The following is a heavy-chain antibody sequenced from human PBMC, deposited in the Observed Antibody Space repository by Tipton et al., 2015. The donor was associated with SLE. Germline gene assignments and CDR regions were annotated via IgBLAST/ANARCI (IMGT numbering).Heavy chain of an antibody. V-gene: IGHV3-48*03. Sequence: SLRLSCAASGFTFSSYEMNWVRQAPGKGLEWVSYISSSGSTIYYADSVKGRFTISRDNAKNSLYLQMNSLRAEDTAVYYCARDEAAADPRAFDIWGQGTMVTVSS. CDR3: ARDEAAADPRAFDI. D-gene: IGHD6-13*01. CDR1: GFTFSSYE. CDR2: ISSSGSTI. J-gene: IGHJ3*02.